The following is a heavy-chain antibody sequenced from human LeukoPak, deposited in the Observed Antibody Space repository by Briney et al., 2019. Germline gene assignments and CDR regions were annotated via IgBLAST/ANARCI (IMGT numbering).Heavy chain of an antibody. D-gene: IGHD6-19*01. Sequence: GSLRLSCAASGFTFSSYSMNWVRQAPGKGLEWVSYISSSSSTIYYADSVKGRFTISRDNAKNSLYLQMNSVRAEDTALYYCAKRAVAGTVVGNALDIWGQGTMVTVSS. CDR3: AKRAVAGTVVGNALDI. J-gene: IGHJ3*02. V-gene: IGHV3-48*04. CDR1: GFTFSSYS. CDR2: ISSSSSTI.